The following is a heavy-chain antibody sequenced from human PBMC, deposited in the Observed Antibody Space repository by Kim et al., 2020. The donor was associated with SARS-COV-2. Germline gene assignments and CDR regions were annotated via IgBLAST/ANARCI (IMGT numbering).Heavy chain of an antibody. V-gene: IGHV4-4*02. CDR3: ARAPYSSSSYYFDY. Sequence: TPSLKSLLTISVDKSKNQFSLKLSSVTAADTAVYYCARAPYSSSSYYFDYWGQGTLVTVSS. D-gene: IGHD6-13*01. J-gene: IGHJ4*02.